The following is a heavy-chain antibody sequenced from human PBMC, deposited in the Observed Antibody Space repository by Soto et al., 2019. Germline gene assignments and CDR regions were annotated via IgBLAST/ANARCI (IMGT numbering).Heavy chain of an antibody. V-gene: IGHV1-69*01. CDR3: ASTPLGARGFPNEYYYYHYGMDV. CDR2: IIPIFGTA. J-gene: IGHJ6*02. Sequence: QVQLVQSGAEVKKPGSSVKVSCKASGGTFSSYAISWVRQAPGQGLEWMGGIIPIFGTANYAQKFQGRVTITADQSTSTAYLALSSLKSEDTAVYYCASTPLGARGFPNEYYYYHYGMDVWGQGPKVTVSS. D-gene: IGHD5-12*01. CDR1: GGTFSSYA.